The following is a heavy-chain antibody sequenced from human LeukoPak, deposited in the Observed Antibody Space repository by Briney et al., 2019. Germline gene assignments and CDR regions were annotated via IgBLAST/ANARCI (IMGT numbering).Heavy chain of an antibody. CDR1: GGSFSGYY. J-gene: IGHJ4*02. V-gene: IGHV4-34*01. CDR2: IYYSGST. Sequence: PSETLSLTCAVYGGSFSGYYWSWIRQPPGKGLEWIGSIYYSGSTYYNPSLKSRVTISVDTSKNQFSLKLSSVTAADTAVYYCARHPGVVAVAGTWGQGTLVTVSS. D-gene: IGHD6-19*01. CDR3: ARHPGVVAVAGT.